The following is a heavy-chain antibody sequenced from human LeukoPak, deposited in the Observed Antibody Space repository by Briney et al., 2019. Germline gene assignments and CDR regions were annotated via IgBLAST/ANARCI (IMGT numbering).Heavy chain of an antibody. D-gene: IGHD6-19*01. V-gene: IGHV3-48*03. CDR3: ARDGHSSGWPFYYMDV. CDR1: GFTFSSYE. Sequence: QPGGSLRLSCAASGFTFSSYEMNWVRQAPGKGLEWVSYISSSGSTIYYADSVKGRFTISRDNAKNSLYLQMNSLRAEDTAVYYCARDGHSSGWPFYYMDVWGKGTTVTVSS. J-gene: IGHJ6*03. CDR2: ISSSGSTI.